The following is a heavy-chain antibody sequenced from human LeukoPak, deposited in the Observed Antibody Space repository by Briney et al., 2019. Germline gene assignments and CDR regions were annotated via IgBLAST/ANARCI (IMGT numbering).Heavy chain of an antibody. CDR1: GYTFTSYG. J-gene: IGHJ3*02. Sequence: ASVKVSCKASGYTFTSYGISWVRQAPGQGLEWMGWISAYNGNTNYAQKLQGRVTMTTDTSTSTAYMELRSLRSDDTAVYYSARDLPLYCGSCYDDDFDIWGQGTMVTVSS. V-gene: IGHV1-18*01. CDR2: ISAYNGNT. D-gene: IGHD2-15*01. CDR3: ARDLPLYCGSCYDDDFDI.